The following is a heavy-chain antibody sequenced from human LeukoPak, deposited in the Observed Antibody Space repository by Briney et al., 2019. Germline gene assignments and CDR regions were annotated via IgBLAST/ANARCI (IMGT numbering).Heavy chain of an antibody. V-gene: IGHV3-33*01. CDR1: GFTFNNYG. Sequence: PGGSLRLSCAASGFTFNNYGMHWVRQTPGKGLEWVATIWYDGSNKYYGDSVKGRFTISRDNSKNTLYMQMNSLRAEDTAVYYCASDQVGSGGNWFDPWGQGILVTVSS. CDR3: ASDQVGSGGNWFDP. CDR2: IWYDGSNK. J-gene: IGHJ5*02. D-gene: IGHD1-26*01.